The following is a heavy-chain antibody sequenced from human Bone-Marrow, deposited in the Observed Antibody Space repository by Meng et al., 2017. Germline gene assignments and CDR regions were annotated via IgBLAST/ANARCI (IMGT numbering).Heavy chain of an antibody. CDR2: INAGNGNT. V-gene: IGHV1-3*01. CDR1: GYTFTSYA. CDR3: ARSVAAAGIYGMDV. J-gene: IGHJ6*02. D-gene: IGHD6-13*01. Sequence: ASVKVSCKASGYTFTSYAMHWVRQAPGQRLEWMGWINAGNGNTKYSQKFQGRVTITADESTSTAYMELSSLRSEDTAVYYCARSVAAAGIYGMDVWGQGTTVTVSS.